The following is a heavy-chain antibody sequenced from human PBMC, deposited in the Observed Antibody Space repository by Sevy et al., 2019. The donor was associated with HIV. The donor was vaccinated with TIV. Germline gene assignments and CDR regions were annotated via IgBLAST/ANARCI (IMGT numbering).Heavy chain of an antibody. D-gene: IGHD1-1*01. Sequence: SETLSLTCSVSGGSISSYFWTWVRQSPGKGLEWIGNIYFTGNTDYSPSLKSRVTLSLDTSKSQFSLTLKSVTAADTAIYFCARDSTTRPRVLDYWGQETLVTVSS. CDR3: ARDSTTRPRVLDY. J-gene: IGHJ4*02. CDR1: GGSISSYF. V-gene: IGHV4-59*01. CDR2: IYFTGNT.